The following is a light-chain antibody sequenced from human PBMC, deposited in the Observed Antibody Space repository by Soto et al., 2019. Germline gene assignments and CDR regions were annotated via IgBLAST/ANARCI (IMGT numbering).Light chain of an antibody. CDR3: QQYNSQSWT. CDR1: QSISTW. CDR2: DAS. J-gene: IGKJ1*01. V-gene: IGKV1-5*01. Sequence: DIQMTQSPSPLSASVGDRVTITRRPSQSISTWLAWYQQKPGTAPKVLIFDASSLESGIPSRFSGSGSGTEFTLTISSLQPDDFATYYCQQYNSQSWTFGQGTKVDIK.